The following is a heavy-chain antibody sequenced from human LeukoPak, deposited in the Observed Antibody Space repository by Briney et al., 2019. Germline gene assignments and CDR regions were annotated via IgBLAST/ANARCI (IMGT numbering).Heavy chain of an antibody. D-gene: IGHD2-2*01. CDR1: GVSISSYY. CDR2: IYYSGST. V-gene: IGHV4-59*01. CDR3: ARMGSGTSFDY. J-gene: IGHJ4*02. Sequence: PSETLSLTCTVSGVSISSYYWSWIRQPPGKGLEWIGYIYYSGSTNYNPSLKSRVTISVDTSKNQFSLKLSSVTAADTAVYYCARMGSGTSFDYWGQGTLVTVSS.